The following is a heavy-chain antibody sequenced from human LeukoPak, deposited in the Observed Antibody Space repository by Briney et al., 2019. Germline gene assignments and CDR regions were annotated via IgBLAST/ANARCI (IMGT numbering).Heavy chain of an antibody. CDR3: AIHYYGSGSQGGY. V-gene: IGHV3-30*03. CDR1: GFTFSSYG. Sequence: PGRSLRLSCAASGFTFSSYGMHWVRQAPGKGLEWVAVTSYDGSNKYYADSVKGRFTISRDNSKNTLYLQMNSLRAEDTAVYYCAIHYYGSGSQGGYWGQGTLVTVSS. J-gene: IGHJ4*02. CDR2: TSYDGSNK. D-gene: IGHD3-10*01.